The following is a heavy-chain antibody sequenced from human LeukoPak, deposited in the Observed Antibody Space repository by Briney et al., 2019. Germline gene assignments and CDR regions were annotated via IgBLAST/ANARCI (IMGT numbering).Heavy chain of an antibody. CDR3: ARDRDGFGELLPNYYYYGMDV. Sequence: GGSLRLSCAASGFTFSSYSMNWVRQAPGKGLEWVSYISSSSTIYYADSVKGRFTISRDNAKNSLYLQMNSLRAEDTAVYYCARDRDGFGELLPNYYYYGMDVWGQGTTVTVSS. J-gene: IGHJ6*02. CDR2: ISSSSTI. CDR1: GFTFSSYS. D-gene: IGHD3-10*01. V-gene: IGHV3-48*01.